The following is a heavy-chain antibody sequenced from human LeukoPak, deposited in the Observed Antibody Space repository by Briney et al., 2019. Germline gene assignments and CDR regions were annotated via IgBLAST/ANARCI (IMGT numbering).Heavy chain of an antibody. V-gene: IGHV3-23*01. CDR3: ARDDYGDYVEGGEDAFDI. CDR1: RFTFSNYA. D-gene: IGHD4-17*01. J-gene: IGHJ3*02. CDR2: ISSSAATT. Sequence: PGGSLRLSCAASRFTFSNYAMNWVRQAPGKGLEWVSCISSSAATTYYAGSVKGRFTIPRDNSKNTLYLQMNSLRAEDTAVYYCARDDYGDYVEGGEDAFDIWGQGTMVTVSS.